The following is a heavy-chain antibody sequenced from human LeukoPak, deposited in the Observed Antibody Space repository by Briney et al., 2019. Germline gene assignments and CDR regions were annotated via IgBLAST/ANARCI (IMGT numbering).Heavy chain of an antibody. V-gene: IGHV3-23*01. CDR1: GFTFSSYA. CDR2: ISGSGGST. J-gene: IGHJ4*02. CDR3: AKGITMVRGVIPDYFDY. D-gene: IGHD3-10*01. Sequence: GGSLRLSCAASGFTFSSYAMSWVRQAPGKGLEWVSAISGSGGSTYYADSVKGRFTISRDNSKNTMYPQMNSLRAEDTAVYYCAKGITMVRGVIPDYFDYWGQGTLVTVSS.